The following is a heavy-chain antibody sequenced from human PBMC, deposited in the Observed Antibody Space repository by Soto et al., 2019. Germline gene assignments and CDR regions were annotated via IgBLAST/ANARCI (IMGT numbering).Heavy chain of an antibody. CDR3: AKFFVETGGSSGWPWSFHF. J-gene: IGHJ3*01. CDR1: GFTFSSYA. CDR2: ISGTGGTT. V-gene: IGHV3-23*01. Sequence: PGGSLRLSCAASGFTFSSYAMSWVRQAPGKGLEWVSAISGTGGTTYYADSVKGRFTISRDNSRNTLHLQMNSLRAEDTAIYYCAKFFVETGGSSGWPWSFHFWGQGQWSPSPQ. D-gene: IGHD6-25*01.